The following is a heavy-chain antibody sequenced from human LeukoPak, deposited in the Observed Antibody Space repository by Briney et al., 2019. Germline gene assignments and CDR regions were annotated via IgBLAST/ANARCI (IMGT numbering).Heavy chain of an antibody. CDR1: GGTFSSYA. V-gene: IGHV1-69*01. D-gene: IGHD3-3*01. Sequence: GSSVKVSCKASGGTFSSYAISWVRQAPGQGLEWMGGIIPIFGTANYAQKFQGRVTITADESTSTAYMELSSLRSEDTAVYYCARGDFGVVISWYYYYMDVWGKGTTVTVSS. CDR3: ARGDFGVVISWYYYYMDV. CDR2: IIPIFGTA. J-gene: IGHJ6*03.